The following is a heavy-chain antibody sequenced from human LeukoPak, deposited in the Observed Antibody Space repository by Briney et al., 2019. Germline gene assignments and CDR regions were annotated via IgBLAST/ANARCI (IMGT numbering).Heavy chain of an antibody. V-gene: IGHV3-21*01. CDR3: ARVGYDSSGYYPNYFQH. D-gene: IGHD3-22*01. CDR1: GFTFSSYS. Sequence: GGSLRLSCAASGFTFSSYSMNWVRQAPGKGLEWVSSISSSSSYIYYADSVKGRFTISKENAKNSLYLQMNSLRAEDTAVYYCARVGYDSSGYYPNYFQHWGQGTLVTVSS. CDR2: ISSSSSYI. J-gene: IGHJ1*01.